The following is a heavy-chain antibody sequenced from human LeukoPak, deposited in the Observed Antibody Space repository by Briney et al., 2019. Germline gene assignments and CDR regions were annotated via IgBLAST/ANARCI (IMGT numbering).Heavy chain of an antibody. J-gene: IGHJ6*03. V-gene: IGHV4-34*01. Sequence: SDTLSLTCAVYGGSFSGYYWSWIRQPPGKGLEWIGEINHSGSTNYNPSLKSRVTISVDTSKNQFSLKLNSVTAADTAVYYCARFPGGAEYRHYYYMDVWGKGTTVTVSS. D-gene: IGHD1-14*01. CDR1: GGSFSGYY. CDR2: INHSGST. CDR3: ARFPGGAEYRHYYYMDV.